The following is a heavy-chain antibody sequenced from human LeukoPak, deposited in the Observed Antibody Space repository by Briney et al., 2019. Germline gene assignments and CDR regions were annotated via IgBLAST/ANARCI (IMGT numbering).Heavy chain of an antibody. J-gene: IGHJ4*02. CDR2: IYYSGST. Sequence: SETLSLTCTVSGGSISSSSYYWGWIRQPPGKGLEWIGSIYYSGSTYYNPSLKSRVTISVDTSKNQFSLKLSSVTAADTAVHYCARHPIYYGSGYYFDYWGQGTLVTVSS. V-gene: IGHV4-39*01. CDR1: GGSISSSSYY. CDR3: ARHPIYYGSGYYFDY. D-gene: IGHD3-10*01.